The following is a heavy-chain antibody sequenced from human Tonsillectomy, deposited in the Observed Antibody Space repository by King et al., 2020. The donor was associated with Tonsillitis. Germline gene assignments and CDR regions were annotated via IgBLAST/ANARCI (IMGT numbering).Heavy chain of an antibody. CDR3: AQYYYDSSGYYYAFDI. J-gene: IGHJ3*02. V-gene: IGHV2-26*01. CDR1: GFSLSNARMG. D-gene: IGHD3-22*01. CDR2: IFSNDEK. Sequence: VTLKESGHVLVKPTETLTLTCTVSGFSLSNARMGVSWIRQPPGKALEWLAHIFSNDEKSYSTSLKSRLTISKDTSKSQVVLIMANMDPVDTATYYCAQYYYDSSGYYYAFDIWGQGTVVTVSS.